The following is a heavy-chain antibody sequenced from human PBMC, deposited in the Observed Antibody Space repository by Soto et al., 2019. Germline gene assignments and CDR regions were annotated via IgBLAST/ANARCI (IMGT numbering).Heavy chain of an antibody. D-gene: IGHD3-9*01. J-gene: IGHJ4*02. CDR1: GFTFSSYG. V-gene: IGHV3-33*01. CDR3: ARDLHFYDILTGYPPRSSTRFDY. CDR2: IWYDGSNK. Sequence: GGSLRLSCAASGFTFSSYGMHWVRQAPGKGLEWVAVIWYDGSNKYYADSVKGRFTISRENSKNTLYLQMNSLRAEDTAVYYCARDLHFYDILTGYPPRSSTRFDYWGQGTLVTVSS.